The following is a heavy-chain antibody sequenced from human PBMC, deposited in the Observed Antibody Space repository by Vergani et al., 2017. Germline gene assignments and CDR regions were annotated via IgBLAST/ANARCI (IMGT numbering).Heavy chain of an antibody. Sequence: EVPLLESGGGLVQPGGSLRLSCAASGFTFSSHAMRWVRPAPGEGLEWVSAIWGSGGSQYYADSVKGQFTISRDNSKNPLYLQMNSLRAEDTAVYYCAKAAIRGSGATLGATGSVGIWGQGTMVTVS. V-gene: IGHV3-23*01. CDR2: IWGSGGSQ. CDR1: GFTFSSHA. D-gene: IGHD2-15*01. J-gene: IGHJ3*02. CDR3: AKAAIRGSGATLGATGSVGI.